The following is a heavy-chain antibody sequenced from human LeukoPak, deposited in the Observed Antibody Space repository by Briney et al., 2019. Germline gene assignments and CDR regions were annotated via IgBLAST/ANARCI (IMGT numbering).Heavy chain of an antibody. CDR1: GFIFSSYS. V-gene: IGHV3-23*01. D-gene: IGHD6-19*01. Sequence: PGGSLRLSCAASGFIFSSYSMTWVRQAPGKGLEWVYYADSVKGRFTISRDNSKNTLYLQMNSLRAEDTAVYYCAKIGWDDAFDIWGQGTMVTVSS. CDR3: AKIGWDDAFDI. J-gene: IGHJ3*02.